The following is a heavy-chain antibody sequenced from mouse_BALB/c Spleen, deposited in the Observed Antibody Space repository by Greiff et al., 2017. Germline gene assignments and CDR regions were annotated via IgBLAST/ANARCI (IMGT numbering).Heavy chain of an antibody. CDR2: INPSNGRT. V-gene: IGHV1S81*02. CDR3: ARGEDYGFAY. CDR1: GYTFTSYW. Sequence: QVQLQQPGAELVKPGASVKLSCKASGYTFTSYWMPWVKQRPGQGLEWIGEINPSNGRTNYNEKFKSKATLTVDKSSSTAYMQLSSLTSEDSAVYDCARGEDYGFAYWGQGTLVTVSA. D-gene: IGHD2-4*01. J-gene: IGHJ3*01.